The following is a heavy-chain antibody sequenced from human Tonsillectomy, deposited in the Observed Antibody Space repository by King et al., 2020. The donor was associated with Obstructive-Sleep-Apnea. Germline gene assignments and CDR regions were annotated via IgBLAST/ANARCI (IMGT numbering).Heavy chain of an antibody. D-gene: IGHD6-13*01. CDR1: GFTFSTYA. J-gene: IGHJ6*02. CDR2: ISYVGSHK. CDR3: ARTAVDPYSSSGYYYYYGMDV. V-gene: IGHV3-30-3*01. Sequence: VQLVESGGGVVQPGRSLRLSCAASGFTFSTYAMHWVRQGPGKGVEWVAVISYVGSHKYYADTLKGRFTLSRDNSKNTLYLQMNSLRPEDTAVYYCARTAVDPYSSSGYYYYYGMDVWGQGTTVTVSS.